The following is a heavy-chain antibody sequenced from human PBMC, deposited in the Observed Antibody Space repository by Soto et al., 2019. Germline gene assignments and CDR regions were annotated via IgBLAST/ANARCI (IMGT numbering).Heavy chain of an antibody. CDR3: AGGSADYYYYYGMDV. J-gene: IGHJ6*02. V-gene: IGHV1-69*13. CDR2: IIPIFGTA. CDR1: GGTFSSHA. D-gene: IGHD6-25*01. Sequence: SVKVSCKASGGTFSSHAISWVRQAPGQGLEWMGGIIPIFGTANYAQKFQGRVTITADESTSTAYMELSSLRSEDTAVYYCAGGSADYYYYYGMDVWGQGTTVTVSS.